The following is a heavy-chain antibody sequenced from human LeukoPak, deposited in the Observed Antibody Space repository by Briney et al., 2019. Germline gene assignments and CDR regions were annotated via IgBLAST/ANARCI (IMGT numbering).Heavy chain of an antibody. CDR2: IIPILGIA. V-gene: IGHV1-69*04. CDR1: GYTFSNYF. CDR3: ARDHRDLGAFDI. J-gene: IGHJ3*02. Sequence: ASVKVSCKASGYTFSNYFIHFVRQAPGQGLEWMGRIIPILGIANYAQKFQGRVTITADKSTSTAYMELSSLRSEDTAVYYCARDHRDLGAFDIWGQGTMVTVSS.